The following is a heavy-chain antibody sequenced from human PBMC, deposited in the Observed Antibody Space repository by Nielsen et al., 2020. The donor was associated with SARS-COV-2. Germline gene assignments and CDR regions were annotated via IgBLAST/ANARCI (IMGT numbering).Heavy chain of an antibody. Sequence: SETLSLTCTVSGASISSTSYYWGWIRQPPGKGLEWIGAIFNSGGADYNPSLKSRVNISVDTSKNQFSLKLNSVTAADTAVYYCAREDGYYYFIDVWGKGTTVTVSS. J-gene: IGHJ6*03. V-gene: IGHV4-39*02. CDR1: GASISSTSYY. CDR3: AREDGYYYFIDV. D-gene: IGHD5-24*01. CDR2: IFNSGGA.